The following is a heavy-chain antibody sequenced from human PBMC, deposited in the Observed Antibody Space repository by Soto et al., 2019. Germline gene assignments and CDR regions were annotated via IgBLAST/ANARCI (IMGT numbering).Heavy chain of an antibody. V-gene: IGHV1-69*13. J-gene: IGHJ6*02. CDR2: IIPIFGTA. CDR3: ARAGGIAVAGTNYYGMDV. CDR1: GGTFSSYA. Sequence: SVKVSCKASGGTFSSYAISWVRQAPGQGLEWMGGIIPIFGTANYAQKFQGRVTITADESTSTAYMELSSLRSEDTAVYYCARAGGIAVAGTNYYGMDVWGQGTTVTVSS. D-gene: IGHD6-19*01.